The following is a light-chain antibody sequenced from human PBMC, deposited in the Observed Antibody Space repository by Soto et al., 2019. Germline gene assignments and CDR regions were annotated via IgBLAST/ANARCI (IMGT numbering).Light chain of an antibody. CDR2: DVN. V-gene: IGLV2-14*01. Sequence: QSALTQPASVSGSPGQSITISCTGTSSDVGGYNYVSWYQQHPGNTPKLIIFDVNNRPSGVSNRFSASKSGSTASLTIAGLQAEDEADDYCSSYSRTTTLGVFGTGTKLTVL. CDR1: SSDVGGYNY. CDR3: SSYSRTTTLGV. J-gene: IGLJ1*01.